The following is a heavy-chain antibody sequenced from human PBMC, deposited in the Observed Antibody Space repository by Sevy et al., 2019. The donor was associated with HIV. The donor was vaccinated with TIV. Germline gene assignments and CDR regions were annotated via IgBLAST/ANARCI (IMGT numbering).Heavy chain of an antibody. D-gene: IGHD3-10*02. CDR3: TKESLRGTYIRGDFDH. Sequence: GGSLRLSCSAFGFSFQTFGMHWVGQAPGKGPEWLAVISYDGSSQNYADSVKGRFTISRDNSKNLLFLQMNSLLPNDTAVYFCTKESLRGTYIRGDFDHWGQGTLVTVSS. CDR2: ISYDGSSQ. J-gene: IGHJ4*02. CDR1: GFSFQTFG. V-gene: IGHV3-30*18.